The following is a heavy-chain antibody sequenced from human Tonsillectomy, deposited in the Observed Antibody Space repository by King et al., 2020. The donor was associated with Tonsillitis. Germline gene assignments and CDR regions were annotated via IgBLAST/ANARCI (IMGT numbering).Heavy chain of an antibody. Sequence: TLKESGPALVKPTQTLTLTCTFSGFSLSTSGMCVSWIRQPPGKALEWLALIDWDDDKYYSTSLKTRLTISKDTPKNQVVLTITNMDPVDTATYYCARIVGPPYDSSGFASHPVYYGMDVWGQGTTVTVSS. V-gene: IGHV2-70*01. CDR2: IDWDDDK. D-gene: IGHD3-22*01. CDR3: ARIVGPPYDSSGFASHPVYYGMDV. J-gene: IGHJ6*02. CDR1: GFSLSTSGMC.